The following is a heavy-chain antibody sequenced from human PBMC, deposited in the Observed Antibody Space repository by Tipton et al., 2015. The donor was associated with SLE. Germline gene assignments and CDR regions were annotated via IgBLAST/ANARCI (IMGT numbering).Heavy chain of an antibody. CDR3: ARRMNYSSSWYFDL. J-gene: IGHJ2*01. D-gene: IGHD6-13*01. CDR1: GGSFSGYY. CDR2: INHSGST. V-gene: IGHV4-34*01. Sequence: LSCAVYGGSFSGYYWSWIRQPPGKGLEWIGEINHSGSTNYNPSLKSRVTISVDTSKNQFSLKLSSMTAADTAVYYCARRMNYSSSWYFDLWGRGTLATVSS.